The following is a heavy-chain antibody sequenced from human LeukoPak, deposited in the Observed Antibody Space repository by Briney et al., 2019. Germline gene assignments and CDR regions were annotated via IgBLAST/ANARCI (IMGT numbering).Heavy chain of an antibody. CDR3: ARGSHQDYFGSMTYLFDY. D-gene: IGHD3-10*01. Sequence: PGGPLRLSCAASGFTFSSYAIHWVRQAPGKGLEWVTLTSHDGRNKYYADSVKGRFTISRDNSKKTLYLEVNSLRAEDTAVYFCARGSHQDYFGSMTYLFDYWGQGTLVTVSS. CDR2: TSHDGRNK. J-gene: IGHJ4*02. CDR1: GFTFSSYA. V-gene: IGHV3-30*04.